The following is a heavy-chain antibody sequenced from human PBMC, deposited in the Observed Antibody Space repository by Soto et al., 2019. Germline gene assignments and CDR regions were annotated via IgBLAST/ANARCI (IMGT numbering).Heavy chain of an antibody. D-gene: IGHD4-17*01. CDR2: ISSNGGST. Sequence: PGGSLRLSCSASGFTFSSYAMHWVRQAPGKGLEYVSAISSNGGSTYYADSVQGRFTISRDNSKNTLYLQMNSLRAEDTAVYYCAKEPHDYGDYPFDYWGQGTLVTVSS. CDR3: AKEPHDYGDYPFDY. CDR1: GFTFSSYA. V-gene: IGHV3-64*04. J-gene: IGHJ4*02.